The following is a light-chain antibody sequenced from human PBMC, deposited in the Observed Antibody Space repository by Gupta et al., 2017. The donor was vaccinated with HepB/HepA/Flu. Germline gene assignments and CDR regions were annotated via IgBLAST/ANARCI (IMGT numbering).Light chain of an antibody. CDR2: QDS. J-gene: IGLJ2*01. V-gene: IGLV3-1*01. CDR3: QAWDSSTVV. CDR1: KLGDKY. Sequence: SYELTQPPSVSVSPGQTASITCSGDKLGDKYACWYQQKPGQSPVRVIYQDSKRPSGIPERFSGSNSGNTATLTISGTQAMDEADYYCQAWDSSTVVFRGGTKLTVL.